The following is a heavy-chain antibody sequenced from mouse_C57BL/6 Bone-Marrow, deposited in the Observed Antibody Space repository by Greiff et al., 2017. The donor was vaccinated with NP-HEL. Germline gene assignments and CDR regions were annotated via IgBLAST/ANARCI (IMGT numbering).Heavy chain of an antibody. CDR2: IDPSDSYT. J-gene: IGHJ2*01. CDR1: GYTFTSYW. V-gene: IGHV1-69*01. D-gene: IGHD1-1*01. CDR3: ARERRITTVVDY. Sequence: QVQLKQPGAELVMPGASVKLSCKASGYTFTSYWMHWVKQRPGQGLEWIGEIDPSDSYTNYIQKFKGKSTLTVDKSSSTAYMQLSSLTSEDSAVYYCARERRITTVVDYWGQGTTLTVSS.